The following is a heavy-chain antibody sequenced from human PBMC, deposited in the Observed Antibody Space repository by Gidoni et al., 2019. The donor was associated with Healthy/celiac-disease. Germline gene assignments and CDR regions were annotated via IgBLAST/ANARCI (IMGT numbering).Heavy chain of an antibody. CDR3: ARVPEQQLARIAFDI. CDR2: ISHSGST. V-gene: IGHV4-4*02. D-gene: IGHD6-13*01. J-gene: IGHJ3*02. CDR1: GGSISSSNW. Sequence: QVQLQESGPGLVKPSGTLSLTCAVSGGSISSSNWWSWVRQPPGKGLEWIGEISHSGSTNSNPSLKSRVTISVDKSKNQFSLKLSSVTAADTAVYYCARVPEQQLARIAFDIWGQGTMVTVSS.